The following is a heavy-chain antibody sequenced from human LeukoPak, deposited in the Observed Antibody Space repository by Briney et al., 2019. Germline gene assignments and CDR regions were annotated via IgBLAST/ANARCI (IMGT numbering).Heavy chain of an antibody. CDR1: GVSISSYY. CDR2: IYYSGST. Sequence: SETLSLTCTVSGVSISSYYWSWPRQPPGKGLEWIGYIYYSGSTNYNPSLKSRVTISVDTSKNQFSLKLSSVTAADTAVYYCARETPYYSIQDYWGQGTLVTVSS. D-gene: IGHD3-10*01. J-gene: IGHJ4*02. CDR3: ARETPYYSIQDY. V-gene: IGHV4-59*12.